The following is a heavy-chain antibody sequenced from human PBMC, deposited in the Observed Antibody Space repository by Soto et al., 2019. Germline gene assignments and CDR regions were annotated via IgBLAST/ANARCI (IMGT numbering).Heavy chain of an antibody. V-gene: IGHV3-64D*06. Sequence: PGGSLRLSCTASGFTVSSNYMHWVRQAPGKGLEYVSVISSNGGSTYYADSVKGRFTISRDNSKNTLYLQMSSLRAEDTAVYYCVKILQYSYGLPHWGQGTLVTVSS. J-gene: IGHJ4*02. D-gene: IGHD5-18*01. CDR3: VKILQYSYGLPH. CDR1: GFTVSSNY. CDR2: ISSNGGST.